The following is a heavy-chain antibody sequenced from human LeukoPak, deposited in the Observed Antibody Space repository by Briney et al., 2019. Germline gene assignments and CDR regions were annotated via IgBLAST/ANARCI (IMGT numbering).Heavy chain of an antibody. CDR2: IIPIFGTA. D-gene: IGHD3-3*01. CDR1: GGTFSRSA. Sequence: ASVKVSCKASGGTFSRSAISWVRQAPGQGLEWMGGIIPIFGTATYAQKFQGRVTITADESTSTAYMELSSLRSEDTAVYYCARGNKQYYDFWSGYIGGYYFDYWGQGTLVTVSS. J-gene: IGHJ4*02. V-gene: IGHV1-69*13. CDR3: ARGNKQYYDFWSGYIGGYYFDY.